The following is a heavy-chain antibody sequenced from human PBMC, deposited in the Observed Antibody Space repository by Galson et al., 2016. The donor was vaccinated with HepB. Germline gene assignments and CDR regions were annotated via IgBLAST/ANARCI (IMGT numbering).Heavy chain of an antibody. J-gene: IGHJ4*02. CDR1: AFAFSDYY. V-gene: IGHV3-11*01. Sequence: SLRLSCAASAFAFSDYYMSWIRQAPGKGLEWVSYISRTGETFYYADSVKGRFTISRDNAKNLLYLQMNSLRDEDTAVYYCARDRRHNYAFFDSWGQGTPITVSS. CDR3: ARDRRHNYAFFDS. D-gene: IGHD3-16*01. CDR2: ISRTGETF.